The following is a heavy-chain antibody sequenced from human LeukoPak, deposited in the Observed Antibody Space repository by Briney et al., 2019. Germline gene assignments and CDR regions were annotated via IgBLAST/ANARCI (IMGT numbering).Heavy chain of an antibody. CDR1: GGSISSYY. Sequence: SETLSLTCTVSGGSISSYYWSWIRQPPGKGLEWIGYIYYSGSTNYNPSLKSRVTISVDTSKNQFSLKLSSVTAADTAVYHCAREPYSGASGAFDIWGQGTMVTVSS. CDR2: IYYSGST. J-gene: IGHJ3*02. D-gene: IGHD1-26*01. V-gene: IGHV4-59*01. CDR3: AREPYSGASGAFDI.